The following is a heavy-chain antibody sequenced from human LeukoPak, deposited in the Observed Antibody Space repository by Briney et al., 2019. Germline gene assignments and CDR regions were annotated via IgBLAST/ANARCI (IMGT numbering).Heavy chain of an antibody. D-gene: IGHD3-22*01. CDR1: GFTFDDYG. V-gene: IGHV3-20*04. CDR3: ASYGSGYWVDY. Sequence: SGGSLRLSCATSGFTFDDYGMSWVRQAPGKGLEWVSGINWNGGSTGYADSVKGRFTISRDNAKNSLYLQMNSLRAEDTALYYCASYGSGYWVDYWGQGTLVTVSS. J-gene: IGHJ4*02. CDR2: INWNGGST.